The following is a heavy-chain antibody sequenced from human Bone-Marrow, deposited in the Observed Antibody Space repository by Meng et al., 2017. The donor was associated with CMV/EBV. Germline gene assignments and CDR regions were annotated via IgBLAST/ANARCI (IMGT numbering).Heavy chain of an antibody. CDR1: GGSISSGGYY. D-gene: IGHD5/OR15-5a*01. V-gene: IGHV4-31*03. CDR2: IYYSGST. CDR3: ARDSRSVDVGNNWFDP. Sequence: VQLPESGRGLVKPSQTLSLTCTGPGGSISSGGYYWSWIRQHPGKGLEWIGYIYYSGSTYYNTTLKSRVTIPVATSMNKFYLKLSSVTAADTAVYNCARDSRSVDVGNNWFDPWGQGTLVTVSS. J-gene: IGHJ5*02.